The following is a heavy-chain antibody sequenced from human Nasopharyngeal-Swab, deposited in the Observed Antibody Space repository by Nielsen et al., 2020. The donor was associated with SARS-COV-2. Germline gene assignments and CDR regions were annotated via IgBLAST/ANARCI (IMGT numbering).Heavy chain of an antibody. D-gene: IGHD5-24*01. V-gene: IGHV3-11*06. CDR3: ARSFNYYDR. CDR1: GFTFSDYY. Sequence: GESLKISCAASGFTFSDYYMSWIRQAPGKGLEWVSYISSSSSYTNYADSAKGRFTISRDNAKNSLYLQMNSLRAEDTAVYYCARSFNYYDRWGQGTMVIVSS. CDR2: ISSSSSYT. J-gene: IGHJ3*02.